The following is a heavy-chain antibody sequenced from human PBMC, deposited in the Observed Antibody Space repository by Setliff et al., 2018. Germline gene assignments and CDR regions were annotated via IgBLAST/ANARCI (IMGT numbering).Heavy chain of an antibody. V-gene: IGHV4-31*03. J-gene: IGHJ5*02. Sequence: PSETLSLTCTVSGGSISSGGYYWRWIRQHPGKGLEWIGYIYYSGSTYYNPSLKSRVTISVDTSKNQFSLKLSSVTAADTAVYYCARGRYWFAPNWFDPWGQGTLVTVSS. D-gene: IGHD2-21*01. CDR2: IYYSGST. CDR3: ARGRYWFAPNWFDP. CDR1: GGSISSGGYY.